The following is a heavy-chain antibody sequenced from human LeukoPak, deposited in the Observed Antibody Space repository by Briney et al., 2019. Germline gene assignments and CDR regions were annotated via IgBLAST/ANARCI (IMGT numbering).Heavy chain of an antibody. V-gene: IGHV4-38-2*02. D-gene: IGHD5-18*01. Sequence: PSETLSLTCTVSGYSISSGYYWSWIRQPPGKGLEWIGEINHSGSTNYNPSLKSRVTISVDTSKNQFSLKLSSVTAADTAVYYCARGRVRQLWTRRDFDYWGQGTLVTVSS. J-gene: IGHJ4*02. CDR3: ARGRVRQLWTRRDFDY. CDR1: GYSISSGYY. CDR2: INHSGST.